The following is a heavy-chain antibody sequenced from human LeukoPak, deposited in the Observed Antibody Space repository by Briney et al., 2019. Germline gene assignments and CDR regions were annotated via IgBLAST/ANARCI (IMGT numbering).Heavy chain of an antibody. CDR3: ATYYDSGSYYSFYY. Sequence: ASVKVSCKASGYTFTSSDINWVRQATGQGLEWMRWMNPNSGHTGYAQKFQDRVTMTRNTSITTAYMELSSLRSEDTAVYYCATYYDSGSYYSFYYWGQGTLVTVSS. CDR2: MNPNSGHT. CDR1: GYTFTSSD. V-gene: IGHV1-8*01. D-gene: IGHD3-10*01. J-gene: IGHJ4*02.